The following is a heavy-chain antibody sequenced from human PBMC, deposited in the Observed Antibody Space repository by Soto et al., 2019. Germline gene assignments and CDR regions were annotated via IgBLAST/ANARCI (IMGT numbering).Heavy chain of an antibody. Sequence: LRLSCAGSGFTFGTYSMNWVRQAALKGLGWIAYISYDSDTIQYADSVKGRFTISRDNAKNSLYLQMNSLRDEDTAVYYCARLYYDYVWGKGTTVTVSS. V-gene: IGHV3-48*02. CDR1: GFTFGTYS. CDR3: ARLYYDYV. CDR2: ISYDSDTI. D-gene: IGHD3-3*01. J-gene: IGHJ6*04.